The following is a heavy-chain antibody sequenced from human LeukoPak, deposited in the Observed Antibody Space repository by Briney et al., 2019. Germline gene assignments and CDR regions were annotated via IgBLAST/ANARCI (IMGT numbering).Heavy chain of an antibody. CDR2: ISRSGDTI. V-gene: IGHV3-48*04. CDR1: GFTFSSYW. CDR3: ARDYASDY. Sequence: PGGSLRPSCAASGFTFSSYWMSWVRQAPGKGLEWVSYISRSGDTIYFADSVKGRFTISRDNAKNSLYLQMSSLRAEDTAVYYCARDYASDYWGQGTLVTVSS. J-gene: IGHJ4*02. D-gene: IGHD3-10*01.